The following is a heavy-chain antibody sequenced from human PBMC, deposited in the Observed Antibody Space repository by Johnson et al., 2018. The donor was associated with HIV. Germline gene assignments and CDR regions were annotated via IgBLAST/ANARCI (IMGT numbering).Heavy chain of an antibody. J-gene: IGHJ3*02. V-gene: IGHV3-33*06. CDR2: IWYDGSNK. CDR1: GFTFSSYG. CDR3: ANSPLSPSGSYPHAPDASVWDI. D-gene: IGHD1-26*01. Sequence: QVQLVESGGGVVQPGRSLRLSCAASGFTFSSYGMHWVRQAPGKGLEWVAVIWYDGSNKYYADSVKGRFTISRDNSKNTLYLQMTSLRAEDRAVYYCANSPLSPSGSYPHAPDASVWDIWGQGTLVTVSS.